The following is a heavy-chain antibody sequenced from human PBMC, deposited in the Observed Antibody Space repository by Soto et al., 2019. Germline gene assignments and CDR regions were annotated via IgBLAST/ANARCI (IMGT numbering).Heavy chain of an antibody. CDR1: GGSITSGDSY. J-gene: IGHJ4*02. CDR2: VNYRGTT. CDR3: ARDAPGVAPY. D-gene: IGHD3-3*01. Sequence: QVQLQESGPGLVRPSQTLSLTCTVSGGSITSGDSYWNWIRQNPENGLEWIGHVNYRGTTFYNLSLKSRIIISADASESQFSLKLNSVAAADTAVYYCARDAPGVAPYWGQGTLVTVSS. V-gene: IGHV4-31*03.